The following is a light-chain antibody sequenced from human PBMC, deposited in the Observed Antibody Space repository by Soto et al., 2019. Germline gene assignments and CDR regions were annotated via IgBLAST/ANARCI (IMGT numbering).Light chain of an antibody. J-gene: IGLJ1*01. Sequence: SYELTQPPPVSVAPGKTARITCGGNNIGSKSVHWYQQKPGQAPVLVIYYDSDRPSGIPERFSGSNSGNTATLTISRVEAGDEADYYCQVWDSSSGVFGTGTKVTVL. CDR2: YDS. CDR3: QVWDSSSGV. CDR1: NIGSKS. V-gene: IGLV3-21*04.